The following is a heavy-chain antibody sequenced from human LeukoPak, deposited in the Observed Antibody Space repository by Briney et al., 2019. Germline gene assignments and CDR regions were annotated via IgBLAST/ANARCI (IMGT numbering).Heavy chain of an antibody. CDR2: ISAYNGNT. Sequence: GASVKVSCKASGGTFSSYGISWVRQAPGQGLEWMGWISAYNGNTNYAQKLQGRVTMTTDTSTSTAYMELRSLRSDDTAVYYCARGDLITMVRGDYYYYMDVWGKGTTVTISS. D-gene: IGHD3-10*01. J-gene: IGHJ6*03. CDR1: GGTFSSYG. CDR3: ARGDLITMVRGDYYYYMDV. V-gene: IGHV1-18*01.